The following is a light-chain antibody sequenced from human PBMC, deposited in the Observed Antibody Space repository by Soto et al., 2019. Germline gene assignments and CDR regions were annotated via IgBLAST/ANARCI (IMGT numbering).Light chain of an antibody. CDR2: GAS. J-gene: IGKJ1*01. CDR1: QSVSSSY. CDR3: QQYGSSP. Sequence: EIVLTQSPGTLSLSPGERATLSCRASQSVSSSYLAWYQQKPGQAPRLLIYGASSRATGIPDRFSGSGSGTDFTLTISRLEPEDFAVYYCQQYGSSPFGQGTNVDIK. V-gene: IGKV3-20*01.